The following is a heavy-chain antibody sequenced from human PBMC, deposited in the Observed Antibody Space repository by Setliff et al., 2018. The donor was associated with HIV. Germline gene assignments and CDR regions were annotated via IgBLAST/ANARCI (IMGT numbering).Heavy chain of an antibody. CDR1: GFTFTSYW. D-gene: IGHD3-3*02. V-gene: IGHV3-7*01. CDR2: INQDGSEK. Sequence: GGSLRLSCAASGFTFTSYWLIWVRQAPGKGLEWVAKINQDGSEKNYVDSVKGRFTVYRDNAKNSLYLQMDSLRVEDTTVYYCTRKLAPGHGMDVWGQGTTVTV. J-gene: IGHJ6*02. CDR3: TRKLAPGHGMDV.